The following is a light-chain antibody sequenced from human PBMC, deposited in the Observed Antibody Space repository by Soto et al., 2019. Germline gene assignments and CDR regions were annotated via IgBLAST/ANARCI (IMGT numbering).Light chain of an antibody. CDR3: LQHNNYPPT. V-gene: IGKV1-17*01. CDR1: QGIRKD. Sequence: DIPMTQSPSSLSASVGDRVTITCRASQGIRKDLSWYQQKPGKAPKRLIYTASSLQSGIPSRFSGSGSGTEFTLTISSLQPEDFATYYCLQHNNYPPTFGGGTKVEIK. J-gene: IGKJ4*01. CDR2: TAS.